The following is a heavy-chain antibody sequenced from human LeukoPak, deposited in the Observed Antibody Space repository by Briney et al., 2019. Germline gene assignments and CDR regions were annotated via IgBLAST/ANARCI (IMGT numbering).Heavy chain of an antibody. V-gene: IGHV4-34*01. CDR2: INHSRST. D-gene: IGHD6-13*01. CDR3: WRPLAAAGDYYMDV. CDR1: GGSFSGYY. J-gene: IGHJ6*03. Sequence: SETLSLICAVYGGSFSGYYWSWIRQPPGKGLEWIGEINHSRSTNYNPSLKSRVTISVDTSKNQFSLKLSSVTAAGTAVDYWWRPLAAAGDYYMDVRGKGTTVTVSS.